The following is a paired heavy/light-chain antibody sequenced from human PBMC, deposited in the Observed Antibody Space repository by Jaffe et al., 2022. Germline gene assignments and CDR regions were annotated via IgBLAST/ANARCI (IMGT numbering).Heavy chain of an antibody. Sequence: QLQLQESGPGLVKPSETLSLTCTVSGGSISSSSYYWGWIRQPPGKGLEWIGSIYYSGSTYYNPSLKSRVTISVDTSKNQFSLKLSSVTAADTAVYYCARHMENNDYGDYESMGAFDIWGQGTMVTVSS. CDR3: ARHMENNDYGDYESMGAFDI. V-gene: IGHV4-39*01. CDR1: GGSISSSSYY. CDR2: IYYSGST. D-gene: IGHD4-17*01. J-gene: IGHJ3*02.
Light chain of an antibody. CDR3: QQYYSTPLFT. CDR1: QSVLYSSNNKNY. Sequence: DIVMTQSPDSLAVSLGERATINCKSSQSVLYSSNNKNYLAWYQQKPGQPPKLLIYWASTRESGVPDRFSGSGSGTDFTLTISSLQAEDVAVYYCQQYYSTPLFTFGPGTKVDIK. J-gene: IGKJ3*01. V-gene: IGKV4-1*01. CDR2: WAS.